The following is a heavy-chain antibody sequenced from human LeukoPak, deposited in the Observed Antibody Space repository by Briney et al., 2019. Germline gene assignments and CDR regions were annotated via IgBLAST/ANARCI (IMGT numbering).Heavy chain of an antibody. Sequence: GGSLRLSCGASGFTFGRYWMTWVRQTPAKGLEFVANIKEDGSVRNYVDSVQGRFTISRDNAKNSLYLHMNSLRAEDTAVYYCVRDPGYSSFDYWGQGTLVTVSS. V-gene: IGHV3-7*01. D-gene: IGHD6-13*01. CDR2: IKEDGSVR. CDR3: VRDPGYSSFDY. CDR1: GFTFGRYW. J-gene: IGHJ4*02.